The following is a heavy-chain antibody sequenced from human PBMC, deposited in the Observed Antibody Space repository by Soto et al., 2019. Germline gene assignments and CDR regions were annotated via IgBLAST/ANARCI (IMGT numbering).Heavy chain of an antibody. CDR3: ARDPGSWFDP. Sequence: SETLSLTCTVSGGSISSGDYYWSWVRQPPGEGLEWIGYIYSSGSTHYNPSLKSRITINPDTSKNQFSLQLNSVTPEDTAVYYCARDPGSWFDPWGQGTLVTISS. CDR2: IYSSGST. CDR1: GGSISSGDYY. V-gene: IGHV4-30-4*01. J-gene: IGHJ5*02.